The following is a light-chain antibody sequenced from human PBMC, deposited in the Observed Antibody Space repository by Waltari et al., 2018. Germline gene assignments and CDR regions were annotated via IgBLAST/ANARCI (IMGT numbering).Light chain of an antibody. J-gene: IGLJ3*02. CDR3: CSYAGSSNSV. V-gene: IGLV2-8*01. CDR2: DVS. CDR1: SGDVGSDNY. Sequence: QSALTQPPSAYGSPGQSVTISCTGTSGDVGSDNYVSWYQQEPGKGPKLIIYDVSKRPSGVPDRFSGSKSGNTASLTVSGLQAEDEADYYCCSYAGSSNSVFGGGTKLTVL.